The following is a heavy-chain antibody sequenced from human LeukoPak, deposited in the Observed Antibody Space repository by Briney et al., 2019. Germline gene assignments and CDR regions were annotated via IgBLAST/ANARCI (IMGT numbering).Heavy chain of an antibody. CDR3: ARGLYSSSWYFIH. CDR1: GGSFSGYY. V-gene: IGHV4-34*01. Sequence: PSETLSLTCAVYGGSFSGYYWSWIRQPPGKGLERIGEINHSGSTKYNPSLKSRVTISVHTSKNQFSLKLSSVTAADTAVYYCARGLYSSSWYFIHWGQGTLVTVSS. CDR2: INHSGST. D-gene: IGHD6-13*01. J-gene: IGHJ4*02.